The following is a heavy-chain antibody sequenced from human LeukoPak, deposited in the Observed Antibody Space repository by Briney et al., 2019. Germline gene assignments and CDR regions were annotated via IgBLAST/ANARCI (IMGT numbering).Heavy chain of an antibody. Sequence: SQTLSLTCTVSGGSISSYYWSWIRQPPGKGLEWIGYIYYSGSTNYNPSLKSRVTISVDTSKNQFSLKLSSVTAADTAVYYCARGDYYFDYWGQGTLVTVSS. D-gene: IGHD3-16*01. CDR1: GGSISSYY. CDR3: ARGDYYFDY. V-gene: IGHV4-59*08. CDR2: IYYSGST. J-gene: IGHJ4*02.